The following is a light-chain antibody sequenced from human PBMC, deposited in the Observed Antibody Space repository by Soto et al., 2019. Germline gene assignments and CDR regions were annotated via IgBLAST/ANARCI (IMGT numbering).Light chain of an antibody. CDR1: QSISRW. Sequence: DTQMTQSPSSLSASVGDRVTITCRASQSISRWLAWYQQKPGKAPKALIYDASTLRSGVPSRFSGGGSGTEFTLTISSLQPDDFATYYCQQYNTYSTFGQGTRLEIK. J-gene: IGKJ5*01. CDR2: DAS. V-gene: IGKV1-5*01. CDR3: QQYNTYST.